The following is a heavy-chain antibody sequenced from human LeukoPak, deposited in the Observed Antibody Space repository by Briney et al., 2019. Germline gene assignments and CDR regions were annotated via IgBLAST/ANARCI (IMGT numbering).Heavy chain of an antibody. CDR1: GYSISSGYF. CDR3: ARQSGYDSPFDY. J-gene: IGHJ4*02. D-gene: IGHD5-12*01. CDR2: IYHSGST. V-gene: IGHV4-38-2*01. Sequence: SETLSLTCAVSGYSISSGYFWGWIRQPPGKGLEWIGSIYHSGSTYYNPSLRSRVTISVDTSKNQFSLKLSSVTAADTAVYYCARQSGYDSPFDYWGQGTLVIVSS.